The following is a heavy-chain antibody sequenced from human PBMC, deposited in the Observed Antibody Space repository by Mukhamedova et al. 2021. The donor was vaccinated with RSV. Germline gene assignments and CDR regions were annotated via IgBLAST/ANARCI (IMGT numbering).Heavy chain of an antibody. J-gene: IGHJ3*02. Sequence: RVHGGTTEYAASVKGRFTISRDVSKSIAYLQMNSLKTEDTAVYYCTRGWHIVVVTATPGAFDIWGQGTMVTVSS. D-gene: IGHD2-21*02. V-gene: IGHV3-49*02. CDR2: RVHGGTT. CDR3: TRGWHIVVVTATPGAFDI.